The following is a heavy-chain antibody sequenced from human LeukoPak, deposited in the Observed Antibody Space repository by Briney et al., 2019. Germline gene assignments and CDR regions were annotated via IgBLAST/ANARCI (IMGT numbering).Heavy chain of an antibody. J-gene: IGHJ6*02. D-gene: IGHD3-22*01. CDR3: ARGRGYSLYYYGMDV. CDR2: IYPGDSET. Sequence: GESLKISCKGSGYSFTSYWIGWVRQMPGKGLEWMGIIYPGDSETKYSPSFQGQVTISADKSINTAYLQWSSLKASDTAIYYCARGRGYSLYYYGMDVWGQGTTVIVS. CDR1: GYSFTSYW. V-gene: IGHV5-51*01.